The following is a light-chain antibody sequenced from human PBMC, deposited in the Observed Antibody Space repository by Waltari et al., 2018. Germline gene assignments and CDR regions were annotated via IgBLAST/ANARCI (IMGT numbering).Light chain of an antibody. V-gene: IGKV3-20*01. CDR1: QSVGKY. Sequence: ATLSCRASQSVGKYLAWYQQKPGQAPRLLIYHTSTRATGIPDRFSGSGSGTDFSLTISRLEPEDFAVYHCQMYVNLPATFGQGTKVEI. J-gene: IGKJ1*01. CDR3: QMYVNLPAT. CDR2: HTS.